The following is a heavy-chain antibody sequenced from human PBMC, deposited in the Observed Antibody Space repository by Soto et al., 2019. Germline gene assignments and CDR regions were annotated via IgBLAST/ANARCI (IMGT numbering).Heavy chain of an antibody. CDR1: GGTADRFA. J-gene: IGHJ4*02. Sequence: DLEQSGADVRKPGSSVRVSCKASGGTADRFAISWVRQAPGEGLEWMGGITPLFRTPHYAQKFQGRVNITADGSSNATYMDLGSLTFDASAVYYCAWQSRDTPMVPFSHWGQGTLVTVSS. D-gene: IGHD2-15*01. V-gene: IGHV1-69*01. CDR2: ITPLFRTP. CDR3: AWQSRDTPMVPFSH.